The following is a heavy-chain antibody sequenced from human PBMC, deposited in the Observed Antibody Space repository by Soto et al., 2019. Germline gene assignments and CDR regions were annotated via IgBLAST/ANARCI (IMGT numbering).Heavy chain of an antibody. D-gene: IGHD3-10*01. CDR1: GLTFGSHP. CDR3: ANSRSYYGSGMEF. V-gene: IGHV3-23*01. Sequence: EVQLLESGGGLVQPGGSLRLSCAVSGLTFGSHPMTWVRQTPGRGLEWVSTISGSGGSTYYADSVKGRFTISRDNSKNTLFFEMNNLRAEDTAKYYCANSRSYYGSGMEFWGQGTLVTVSS. J-gene: IGHJ4*02. CDR2: ISGSGGST.